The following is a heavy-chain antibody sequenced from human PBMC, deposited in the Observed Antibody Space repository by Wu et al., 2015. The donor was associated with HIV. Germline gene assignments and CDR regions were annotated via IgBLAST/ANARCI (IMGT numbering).Heavy chain of an antibody. J-gene: IGHJ5*02. D-gene: IGHD3-10*01. CDR2: IIPIFGTA. V-gene: IGHV1-69*13. CDR1: GGTFSSYA. CDR3: ASAVQISNYGSGVGWFDP. Sequence: QVQLVQSGAEVKKPGSSVKVSCKASGGTFSSYAISWVRQAPGQGLEWMGRIIPIFGTANYAQKFQGRVTITADESTSTAYMELSSLRSEDTAVYYCASAVQISNYGSGVGWFDPVGPGNPGHRLL.